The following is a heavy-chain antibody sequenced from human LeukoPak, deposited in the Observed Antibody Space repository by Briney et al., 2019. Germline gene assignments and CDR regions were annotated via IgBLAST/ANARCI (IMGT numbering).Heavy chain of an antibody. CDR2: ISGSGGST. D-gene: IGHD6-13*01. J-gene: IGHJ4*02. CDR1: GFTFSSYD. V-gene: IGHV3-23*01. CDR3: AKDRVAAAGMMIN. Sequence: GGSLRLSCAASGFTFSSYDMSWVRQAPGKGLECVSGISGSGGSTYYAGSVKGRFTISRDNSKNTLYLQMNSLRAEDTAVYYCAKDRVAAAGMMINWGQGTLVTVSS.